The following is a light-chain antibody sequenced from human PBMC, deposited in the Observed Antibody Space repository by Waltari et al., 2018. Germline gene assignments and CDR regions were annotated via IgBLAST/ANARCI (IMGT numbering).Light chain of an antibody. CDR1: QGISNS. J-gene: IGKJ1*01. CDR2: AAS. CDR3: QQLDTYPPWT. Sequence: DIQLTQAPSFLSASVGDRVTVTCRASQGISNSLACYQQKPGRAPKLLIYAASTLQSGVPSRFSGSGSGTAFALTISSLQPEDFATYYCQQLDTYPPWTFGQGTKVELK. V-gene: IGKV1-9*01.